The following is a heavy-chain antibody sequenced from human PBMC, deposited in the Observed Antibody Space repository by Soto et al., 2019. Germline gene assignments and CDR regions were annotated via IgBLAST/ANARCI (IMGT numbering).Heavy chain of an antibody. D-gene: IGHD6-19*01. CDR3: AKARQAVAGTGAFDS. J-gene: IGHJ4*02. CDR2: FSASDGST. CDR1: GFTFSTYA. Sequence: EVQLLESGGGLIQPGGSLRLSCAASGFTFSTYAMTWVRQAPGKGLEWVSAFSASDGSTQYADSVQGRFTISRDNSKNTLYLKMNSLSAEDTAVYYCAKARQAVAGTGAFDSWGQGTLVTVSS. V-gene: IGHV3-23*01.